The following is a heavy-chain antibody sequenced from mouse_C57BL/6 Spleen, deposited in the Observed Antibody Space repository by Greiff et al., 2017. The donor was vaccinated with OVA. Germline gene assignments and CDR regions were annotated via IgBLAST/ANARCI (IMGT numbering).Heavy chain of an antibody. V-gene: IGHV1-69*01. D-gene: IGHD1-2*01. CDR3: ARGGDSYYFDY. J-gene: IGHJ2*01. CDR2: IDPSDRYH. CDR1: GYTFTSYW. Sequence: QVQLQQPGAELVMPGASVKLSCKASGYTFTSYWMHWVKQRPGQGLEWIGEIDPSDRYHNYNQKLKGKSTLTVDKSSSTAYMQLSSLTSEDSAVYYCARGGDSYYFDYWGQGTTLTVSS.